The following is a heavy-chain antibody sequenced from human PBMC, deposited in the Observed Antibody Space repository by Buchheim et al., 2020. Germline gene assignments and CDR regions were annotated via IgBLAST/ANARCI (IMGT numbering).Heavy chain of an antibody. CDR3: AGGVGFGGGYGLDG. CDR2: INAGTGDT. CDR1: GYIFTNHE. V-gene: IGHV1-3*01. Sequence: QVQVVQSGAEVKKPGASVKIACKASGYIFTNHEMYWVRQAPGQRLEWMGWINAGTGDTKHSQKFQGRVTFTRDTSASTAYMELTGLRSEDTAVYYCAGGVGFGGGYGLDGWGRGTT. D-gene: IGHD3-16*01. J-gene: IGHJ6*02.